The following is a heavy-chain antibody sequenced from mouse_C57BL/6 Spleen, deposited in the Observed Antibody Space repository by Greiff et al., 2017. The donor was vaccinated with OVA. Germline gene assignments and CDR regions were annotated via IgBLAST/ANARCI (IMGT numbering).Heavy chain of an antibody. J-gene: IGHJ3*01. D-gene: IGHD2-3*01. CDR1: GFSFNTYA. Sequence: EVQVVESGGGLVQPKGSLKLSCAASGFSFNTYAMNWVRQAPGKGLEWVARIRSKSNNYATYYADSVKDRFTISRDDSESMLYLQMNNLKTEDTAMYYCVRDGYYPAWFAYWGQGTLVTVSA. CDR3: VRDGYYPAWFAY. V-gene: IGHV10-1*01. CDR2: IRSKSNNYAT.